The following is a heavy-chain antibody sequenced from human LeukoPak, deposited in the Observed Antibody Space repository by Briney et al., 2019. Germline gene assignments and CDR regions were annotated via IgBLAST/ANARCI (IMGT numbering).Heavy chain of an antibody. Sequence: GASVRVSCKASGYTFTSYDINWVRQAPGQGLEWMGWMNPNSGNTGYAQKFQGRVTMTRNTSISTAYMELSSLRSEDTAVYYCARGRKVWLPGGDWFDPWGQGTLVTVSS. CDR3: ARGRKVWLPGGDWFDP. J-gene: IGHJ5*02. V-gene: IGHV1-8*01. D-gene: IGHD6-19*01. CDR2: MNPNSGNT. CDR1: GYTFTSYD.